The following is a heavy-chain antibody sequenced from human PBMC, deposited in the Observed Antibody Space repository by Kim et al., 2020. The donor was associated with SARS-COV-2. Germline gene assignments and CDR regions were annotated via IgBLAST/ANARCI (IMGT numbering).Heavy chain of an antibody. CDR2: IKSKTDGGTT. CDR3: TTDEITMVRGVIMTRGYFDY. D-gene: IGHD3-10*01. Sequence: GGSLRLSCAASGFTFSNAWMSWVRQAPGKGLEWVGRIKSKTDGGTTDYAAPVKGRFTISRDDSKNTLYLQMNSLKTEDTAVYYCTTDEITMVRGVIMTRGYFDYWGQGTLVTVSS. CDR1: GFTFSNAW. V-gene: IGHV3-15*01. J-gene: IGHJ4*02.